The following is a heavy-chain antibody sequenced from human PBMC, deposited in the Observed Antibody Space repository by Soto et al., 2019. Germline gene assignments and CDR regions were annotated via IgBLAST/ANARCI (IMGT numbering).Heavy chain of an antibody. CDR2: ISAYKGNT. V-gene: IGHV1-18*01. CDR3: AREQGHSSSWYSLPPDGMDV. D-gene: IGHD6-13*01. Sequence: ASVKVSCKASGYTFTSYGISWVRQAPGQGLEWMGWISAYKGNTNYAQKLQGRVTMTTDTSTSTAYMELRSLRSDDTAVYYCAREQGHSSSWYSLPPDGMDVWGQGTTVTVSS. CDR1: GYTFTSYG. J-gene: IGHJ6*02.